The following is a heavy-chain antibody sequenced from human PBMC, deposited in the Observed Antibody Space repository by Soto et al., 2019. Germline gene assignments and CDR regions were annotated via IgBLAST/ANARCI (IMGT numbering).Heavy chain of an antibody. J-gene: IGHJ6*02. V-gene: IGHV3-30*18. CDR3: AKDQGSSSWPTVYYYYYGMDV. D-gene: IGHD6-13*01. Sequence: GGSLRLSCAASGFTFSSYGMHWVRQAPGKGLEWVAVISYDGSNKYYADSVKGRFTISRDNSKNTLYLQMNSLRAEDTAVYYCAKDQGSSSWPTVYYYYYGMDVWGQGTTVTVSS. CDR2: ISYDGSNK. CDR1: GFTFSSYG.